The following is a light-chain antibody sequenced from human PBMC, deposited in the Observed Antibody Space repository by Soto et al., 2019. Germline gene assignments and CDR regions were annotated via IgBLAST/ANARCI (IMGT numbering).Light chain of an antibody. V-gene: IGKV1-12*01. Sequence: DIQMTQSPSSVSASVGDRVTITCRASQGINSWLAWYQQKPGKAPTLLIHAASSLQSGVPSRFSGSGSGTDFTLTISSLHPSGFATYYCLQSNSFPRTFGQGPKVEIK. CDR3: LQSNSFPRT. CDR2: AAS. CDR1: QGINSW. J-gene: IGKJ1*01.